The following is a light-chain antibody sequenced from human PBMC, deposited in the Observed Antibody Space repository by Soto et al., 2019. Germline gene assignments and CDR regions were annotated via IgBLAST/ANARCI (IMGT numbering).Light chain of an antibody. J-gene: IGKJ4*01. CDR3: QQYDKWPPFT. CDR2: GAS. Sequence: EIVVTQSPATLSVSPGERATLSCGVSQSVSDKLAWYQQKPGQAPRLLIYGASNRATDIPARFSGSGSGTEFTLTISSLQSEDFAVYYCQQYDKWPPFTFGGGTKVEIK. CDR1: QSVSDK. V-gene: IGKV3-15*01.